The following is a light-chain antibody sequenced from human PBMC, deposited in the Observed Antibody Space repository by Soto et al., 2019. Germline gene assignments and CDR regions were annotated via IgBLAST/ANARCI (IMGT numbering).Light chain of an antibody. Sequence: DIQMTQSPSTLSGSVGDRVTITCRASQTISSWLAWYQQKPGKAPKLLIYKASTLKSGVPSRFSGSGSGTDSTLTISSLQPDDFATYYCQQYNSYPWTFGLGTKVDIK. CDR3: QQYNSYPWT. CDR2: KAS. CDR1: QTISSW. V-gene: IGKV1-5*03. J-gene: IGKJ1*01.